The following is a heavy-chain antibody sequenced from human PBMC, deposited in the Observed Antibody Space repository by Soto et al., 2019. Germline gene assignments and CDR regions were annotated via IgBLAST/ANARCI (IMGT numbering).Heavy chain of an antibody. CDR1: EFTFSAST. J-gene: IGHJ6*02. D-gene: IGHD3-22*01. CDR3: TSLYYYDGGP. Sequence: GGSLRLSCAASEFTFSASTMHWVRQASGKGLEWVGRVRTKANNYATTYAASVKGRFTISRDDSKNTAYLQMNSLKTEDTAVYYCTSLYYYDGGPWGQGTTATVSS. CDR2: VRTKANNYAT. V-gene: IGHV3-73*01.